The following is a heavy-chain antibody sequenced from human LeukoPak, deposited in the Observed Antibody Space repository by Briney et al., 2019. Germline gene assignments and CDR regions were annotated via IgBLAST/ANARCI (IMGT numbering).Heavy chain of an antibody. Sequence: GESLTLSCAASGFTFSSYAMSWVRQPAGKGLEWVSAISGSGGNTYYADSVKGRSTISRNHSKHPPFLQMNSLGADNTAVYYWAKCEGGVIVATTLHYYYGMDVGGQGTTVTVSS. CDR3: AKCEGGVIVATTLHYYYGMDV. D-gene: IGHD5-12*01. J-gene: IGHJ6*02. V-gene: IGHV3-23*01. CDR2: ISGSGGNT. CDR1: GFTFSSYA.